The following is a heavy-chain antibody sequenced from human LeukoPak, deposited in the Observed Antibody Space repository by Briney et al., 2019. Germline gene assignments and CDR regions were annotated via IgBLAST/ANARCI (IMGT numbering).Heavy chain of an antibody. CDR3: AFGYSNYFGYYYCYMDV. Sequence: GASVKVSCKASGGTFSSYAISWVRQAPGQGLDWMGGIIPIFGTANYAQKFQGRVTITTDESTSTAYMELSSLRSEDTAVYYCAFGYSNYFGYYYCYMDVWGKGTTVTVSS. CDR2: IIPIFGTA. D-gene: IGHD4-11*01. CDR1: GGTFSSYA. V-gene: IGHV1-69*05. J-gene: IGHJ6*03.